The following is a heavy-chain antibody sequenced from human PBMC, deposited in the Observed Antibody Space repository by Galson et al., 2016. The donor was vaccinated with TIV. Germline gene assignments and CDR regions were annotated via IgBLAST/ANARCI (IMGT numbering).Heavy chain of an antibody. J-gene: IGHJ4*02. D-gene: IGHD2/OR15-2a*01. Sequence: SVKVSCKVSGNSLNELVIHWVRQAPGKGLEWIRGFDPEVSKTVYAQMLQGRVTMAADTSRNTAYMELGSLRFEDTAVYYCATVAWFPGLSLDNWGQGTLVTVSS. V-gene: IGHV1-24*01. CDR2: FDPEVSKT. CDR1: GNSLNELV. CDR3: ATVAWFPGLSLDN.